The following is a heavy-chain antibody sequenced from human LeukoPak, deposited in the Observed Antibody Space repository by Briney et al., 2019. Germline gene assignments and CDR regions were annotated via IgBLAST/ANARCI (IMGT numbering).Heavy chain of an antibody. Sequence: SETLSLTCAVSGGSISSYYWSWIRQPPGKGLEWIGYTYYSGSANYSPSLKSRVTMSVDTSKNQFSLRLSSVTAADTAVYYCARGRGYGDYHHWGQGTLVTVSS. CDR3: ARGRGYGDYHH. CDR1: GGSISSYY. CDR2: TYYSGSA. V-gene: IGHV4-59*12. D-gene: IGHD4-17*01. J-gene: IGHJ1*01.